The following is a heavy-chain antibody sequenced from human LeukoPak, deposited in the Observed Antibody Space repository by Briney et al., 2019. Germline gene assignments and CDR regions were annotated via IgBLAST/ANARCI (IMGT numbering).Heavy chain of an antibody. Sequence: GASVKVSCKASGGTFSSYAISWVRQAPGQGLEWMGGIIPIFGTANYAQKFQGRVTITADESTSTAYMELSSLRSEDTAVYYCARGLDRGLNWFDPWGQGTLVTVSS. CDR1: GGTFSSYA. CDR3: ARGLDRGLNWFDP. CDR2: IIPIFGTA. D-gene: IGHD3/OR15-3a*01. V-gene: IGHV1-69*13. J-gene: IGHJ5*02.